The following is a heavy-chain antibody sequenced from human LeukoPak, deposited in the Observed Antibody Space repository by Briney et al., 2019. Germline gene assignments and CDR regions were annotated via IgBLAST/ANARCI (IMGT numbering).Heavy chain of an antibody. J-gene: IGHJ4*02. Sequence: GASVKVSCKASGGTFSSYAISWVRQAPGQGLEWMGWISAYNGNTNYAQKLQGRVTMTTDTSTSTAYMELRSLRSDDTAVYYCARRDCSGGSCYYVYWGQGTLVTVSS. CDR2: ISAYNGNT. V-gene: IGHV1-18*01. CDR3: ARRDCSGGSCYYVY. D-gene: IGHD2-15*01. CDR1: GGTFSSYA.